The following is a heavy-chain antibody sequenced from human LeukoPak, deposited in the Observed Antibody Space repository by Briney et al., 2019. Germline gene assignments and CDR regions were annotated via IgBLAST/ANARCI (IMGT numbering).Heavy chain of an antibody. V-gene: IGHV1-69*06. D-gene: IGHD3-3*01. CDR1: GGTFSSYA. J-gene: IGHJ4*02. CDR3: ARLSLKVLEWSPTKGKETHYFDY. Sequence: GASVKVSCKASGGTFSSYAISWVRQAPGQGLEWMGGIIPIFGTANYAQKFQGRVTITADKSTSTAYMELSSLRSEDTAVYYCARLSLKVLEWSPTKGKETHYFDYWGQGTLVTVSS. CDR2: IIPIFGTA.